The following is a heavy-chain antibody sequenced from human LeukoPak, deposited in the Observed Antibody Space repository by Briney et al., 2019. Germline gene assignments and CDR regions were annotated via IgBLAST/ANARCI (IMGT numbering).Heavy chain of an antibody. J-gene: IGHJ4*02. V-gene: IGHV3-21*01. CDR2: ITGDSYI. Sequence: GGSLRLSCAASGFTFSSYSMNWVRQAPGEGLEWVSSITGDSYIYYADSVKGRFTISRDNTKNSLYLQMSSLRVEDTAVYHCARELSTGILLDYWGQGTLVTVSS. CDR1: GFTFSSYS. CDR3: ARELSTGILLDY.